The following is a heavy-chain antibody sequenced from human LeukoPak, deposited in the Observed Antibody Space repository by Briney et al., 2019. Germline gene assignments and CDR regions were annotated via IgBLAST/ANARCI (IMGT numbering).Heavy chain of an antibody. D-gene: IGHD4-17*01. CDR1: GFTFSTYA. Sequence: GGSLRLSCAASGFTFSTYAMSWVRQAPGKGLEWVSSISAESKYIIYADSVKGRFTISRDDAKNSLYLQMNSLRAEDTALYYCATFETRGTTDFDYWGHGTLVTVSS. CDR2: ISAESKYI. V-gene: IGHV3-21*01. J-gene: IGHJ4*01. CDR3: ATFETRGTTDFDY.